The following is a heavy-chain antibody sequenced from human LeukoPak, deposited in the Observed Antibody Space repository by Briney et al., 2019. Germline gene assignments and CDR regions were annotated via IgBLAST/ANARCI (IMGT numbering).Heavy chain of an antibody. CDR2: IDPSDSYT. V-gene: IGHV5-10-1*01. CDR3: ARGLIRSFDY. CDR1: GYSFTKNW. D-gene: IGHD2/OR15-2a*01. J-gene: IGHJ4*02. Sequence: GESLKISCKGSGYSFTKNWISWVRQMPGKGLEWVGTIDPSDSYTNYSPSFQGHVTISADKSISTAYLQWSSLKASDTAMYYCARGLIRSFDYWGQGTVVTVSS.